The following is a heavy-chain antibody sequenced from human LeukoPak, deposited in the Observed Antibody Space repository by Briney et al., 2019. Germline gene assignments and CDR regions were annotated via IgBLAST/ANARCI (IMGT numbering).Heavy chain of an antibody. D-gene: IGHD2-8*01. V-gene: IGHV4-39*07. J-gene: IGHJ4*02. Sequence: SETLSLTCTVSGGSISSYFWGWIRQPPGKGLEWIGNIYYSGSTYYNPSLKSRVTISVDTSKNQFSLKLSSVTAADTAVYYCARGTRGFHFDYWGQGTLVTVSS. CDR2: IYYSGST. CDR3: ARGTRGFHFDY. CDR1: GGSISSYF.